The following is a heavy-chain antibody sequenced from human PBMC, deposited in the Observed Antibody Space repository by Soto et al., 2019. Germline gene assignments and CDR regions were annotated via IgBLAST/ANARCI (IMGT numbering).Heavy chain of an antibody. D-gene: IGHD3-3*01. CDR3: ASVYDFWSGYYAPLY. CDR1: GYTFTSYG. Sequence: SVKVSFKASGYTFTSYGISWVRQAPGQGLEWMGWISAYNGNTNYAQKLQGRVTMTTDTSTSTAYMELRSLRSDDTAVYYCASVYDFWSGYYAPLYWGQGTLVTVSS. J-gene: IGHJ4*02. V-gene: IGHV1-18*04. CDR2: ISAYNGNT.